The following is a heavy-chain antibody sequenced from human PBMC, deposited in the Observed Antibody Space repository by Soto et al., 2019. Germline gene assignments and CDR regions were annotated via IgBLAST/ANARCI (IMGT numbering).Heavy chain of an antibody. V-gene: IGHV3-30*18. Sequence: QVQLVESGGGVVQPGRSLRLSCAASGFTFSSYGMHWVRQAPGKGLEWVAVISYDGSNKYYADSVKGRFTISRDNSKNTLYLQMNSLRAEDTAVYYCAKVPEDASWYFDYWGQGTLVTVSS. CDR1: GFTFSSYG. CDR3: AKVPEDASWYFDY. J-gene: IGHJ4*02. CDR2: ISYDGSNK.